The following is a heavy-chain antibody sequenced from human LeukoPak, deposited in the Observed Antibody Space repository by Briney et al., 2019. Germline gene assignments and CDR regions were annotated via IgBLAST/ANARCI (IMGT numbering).Heavy chain of an antibody. CDR1: GFTFSSYS. CDR2: ISSSSSNI. D-gene: IGHD7-27*01. Sequence: GGSLRLSCAASGFTFSSYSMNWVRQAPGKGLEWVSYISSSSSNIFYADSFKGRFTISRDNAQNSLYLQMNSLRVEDTAVYYCARDPPGAHFDYWGQGTLVTVSS. V-gene: IGHV3-21*01. CDR3: ARDPPGAHFDY. J-gene: IGHJ4*02.